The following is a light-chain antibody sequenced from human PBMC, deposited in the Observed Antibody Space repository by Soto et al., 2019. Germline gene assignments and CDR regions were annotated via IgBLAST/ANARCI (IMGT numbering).Light chain of an antibody. Sequence: EIVLTQSPGTLSLSPGERATLSCRASQSVTSTYLGWYQQKRGQAPRLLIYAASNRAPGIPDRFTGSGSGTDFTLTISRLEAEDFAVYYCQQYGGSPTFGPGTRVDIK. V-gene: IGKV3-20*01. J-gene: IGKJ3*01. CDR3: QQYGGSPT. CDR1: QSVTSTY. CDR2: AAS.